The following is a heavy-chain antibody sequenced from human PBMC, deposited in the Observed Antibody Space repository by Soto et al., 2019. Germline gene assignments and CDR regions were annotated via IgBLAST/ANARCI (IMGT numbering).Heavy chain of an antibody. CDR1: GYTFTSHD. Sequence: QVQLVQSGAEVKKSGASVKVSCKASGYTFTSHDINWVRQATGQGLEWMGWMNPNSGNTGYAQKFKGRVTMTRNTSISTAYMELSSLRSADTAVYYCARWDYGDYARFDYWGQGTLVTVSS. D-gene: IGHD4-17*01. CDR2: MNPNSGNT. J-gene: IGHJ4*02. CDR3: ARWDYGDYARFDY. V-gene: IGHV1-8*01.